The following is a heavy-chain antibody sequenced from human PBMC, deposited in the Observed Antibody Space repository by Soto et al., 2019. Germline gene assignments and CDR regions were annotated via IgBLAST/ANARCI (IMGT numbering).Heavy chain of an antibody. CDR2: INPSGGST. D-gene: IGHD6-19*01. Sequence: ASVKVSCKASGYTFTNYYMHWVRQAPGQGLEWMGIINPSGGSTNFAQKLQGRVTMTRDTSTSTVYMELSSLRFEDTAVYYCARDPGMDNGWYYFDYWGQGTLVTSPQ. CDR3: ARDPGMDNGWYYFDY. J-gene: IGHJ4*02. CDR1: GYTFTNYY. V-gene: IGHV1-46*04.